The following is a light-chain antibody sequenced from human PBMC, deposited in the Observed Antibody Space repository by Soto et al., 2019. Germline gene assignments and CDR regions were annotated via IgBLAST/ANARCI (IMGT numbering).Light chain of an antibody. Sequence: QSVLTQPPSVSAAPGQRVTISCSGSISNIGNNYVSWYQQLPGTAPELLIYDTDKRPSGIPDRFSASKSGTSATLDITGLQTGDEADYFCGTWDSSLSAVLFGGRTKLTVL. CDR1: ISNIGNNY. CDR2: DTD. J-gene: IGLJ2*01. V-gene: IGLV1-51*01. CDR3: GTWDSSLSAVL.